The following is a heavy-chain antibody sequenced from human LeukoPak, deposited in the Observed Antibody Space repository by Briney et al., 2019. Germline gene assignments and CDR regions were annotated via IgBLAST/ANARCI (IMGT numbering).Heavy chain of an antibody. CDR2: IKQDGTEK. J-gene: IGHJ4*02. Sequence: PGGSLRLSCAASKFNFAMSWVRQAPGKGLEWVANIKQDGTEKYYVDSVKGRFTTSRDNAKNSLYLQMNSLRVEDTAVYYCAKVAKYYYGSETYYFFEHWGQGTPVTASS. V-gene: IGHV3-7*01. D-gene: IGHD3-10*01. CDR3: AKVAKYYYGSETYYFFEH. CDR1: KFNFA.